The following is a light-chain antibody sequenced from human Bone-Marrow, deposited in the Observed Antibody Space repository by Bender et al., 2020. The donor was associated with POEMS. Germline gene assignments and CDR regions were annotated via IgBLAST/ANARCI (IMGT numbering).Light chain of an antibody. CDR2: ANN. J-gene: IGLJ3*02. V-gene: IGLV1-44*01. CDR3: AAWEDSLNGWV. Sequence: QSVLTQPPSASGTPGQRVTISCSGSSSNVATNNVNWYQQLPGTAPKLLIYANNQRPSGVPDRFSGSKSGTSASLAISGLQSEDEADYYCAAWEDSLNGWVFGGGTKLTVL. CDR1: SSNVATNN.